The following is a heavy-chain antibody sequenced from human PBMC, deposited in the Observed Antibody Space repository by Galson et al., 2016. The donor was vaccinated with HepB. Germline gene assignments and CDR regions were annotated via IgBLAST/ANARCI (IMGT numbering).Heavy chain of an antibody. V-gene: IGHV3-30*04. D-gene: IGHD3-16*02. CDR3: ARFGEGGLMKLSPLDY. CDR2: ISYDGSNK. J-gene: IGHJ4*02. CDR1: GFTFSSYA. Sequence: SLRLSCAASGFTFSSYAMNWARQAPGKGLEWVAVISYDGSNKFYADSVKGRFTISRDNSKNTLYLQMNSLRGEDTAVYYCARFGEGGLMKLSPLDYWGQGTPVTVSS.